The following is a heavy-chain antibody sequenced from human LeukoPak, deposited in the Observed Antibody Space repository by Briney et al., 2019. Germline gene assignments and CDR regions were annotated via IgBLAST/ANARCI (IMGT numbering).Heavy chain of an antibody. CDR1: GGTFSSYA. CDR2: IIPIFGTA. Sequence: GASVKVSGKASGGTFSSYAISWVRQAPGQGLEWMGGIIPIFGTANYAQKFQGRVTITTDESTSTAYMELSSLRSEDTAVYYCARGGYYYDSSGYLTFDYWGQGTLVTVSS. D-gene: IGHD3-22*01. V-gene: IGHV1-69*05. CDR3: ARGGYYYDSSGYLTFDY. J-gene: IGHJ4*02.